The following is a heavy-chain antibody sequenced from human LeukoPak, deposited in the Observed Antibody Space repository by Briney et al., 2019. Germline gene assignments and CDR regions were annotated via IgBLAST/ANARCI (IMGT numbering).Heavy chain of an antibody. Sequence: PGESLKISCKGSGYNFANYWIAWARQMPGKGLDWMGIIYPGDPESRYSPSFQGQVTISADKSISTTYLQWSSLKASDTAVYYCAGGVDGGYGMDVWGQGTTVTVSS. J-gene: IGHJ6*02. CDR2: IYPGDPES. CDR3: AGGVDGGYGMDV. D-gene: IGHD3-16*01. V-gene: IGHV5-51*01. CDR1: GYNFANYW.